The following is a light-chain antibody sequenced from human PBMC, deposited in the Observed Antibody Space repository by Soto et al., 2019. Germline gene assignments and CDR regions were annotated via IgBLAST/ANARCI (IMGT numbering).Light chain of an antibody. Sequence: QSVLTQPPSVSGAPGQRVAISCIGTSSNIGAHYDVHWYQQLPGTAPKLLIYGNKNRPAGVPYRFSGSKSGTSASLAITGVQAEEEADDYCHSYDFSRTGVVFGGGTKLTVL. J-gene: IGLJ2*01. CDR1: SSNIGAHYD. V-gene: IGLV1-40*01. CDR2: GNK. CDR3: HSYDFSRTGVV.